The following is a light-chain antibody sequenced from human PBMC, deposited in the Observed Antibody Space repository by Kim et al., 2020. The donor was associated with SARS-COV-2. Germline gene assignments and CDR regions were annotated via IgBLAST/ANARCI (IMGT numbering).Light chain of an antibody. CDR1: GVRVHRGKC. J-gene: IGLJ2*01. CDR3: LIFYNTGAV. Sequence: GGSCTLTCGASGVRVHRGKCPYWLQQKPGQAPRTLIEDTGNKHAWTPARFTGSLLGGKAALTLTGAQPEDEAEYYCLIFYNTGAVFGGGTQLTVL. V-gene: IGLV7-46*01. CDR2: DTG.